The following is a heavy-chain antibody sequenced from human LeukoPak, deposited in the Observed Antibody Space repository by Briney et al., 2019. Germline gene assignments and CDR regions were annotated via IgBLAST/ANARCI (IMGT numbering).Heavy chain of an antibody. J-gene: IGHJ3*02. Sequence: GGSLRLSCAASGFTFRSYGMHWVRQAPGKGLEWVAFIRYDGIKKYYTDSVKGRFTISRDNSKSTLYLQMNSLRTEDTAVYYCANLPAVAAFDIWGQGTVVAVSS. CDR2: IRYDGIKK. CDR1: GFTFRSYG. V-gene: IGHV3-30*02. CDR3: ANLPAVAAFDI. D-gene: IGHD6-19*01.